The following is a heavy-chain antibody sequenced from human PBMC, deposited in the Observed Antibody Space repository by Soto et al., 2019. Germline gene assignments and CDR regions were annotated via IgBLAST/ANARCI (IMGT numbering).Heavy chain of an antibody. Sequence: EVPLLESGGGLVQPGGSLRLSCAASGFTFSSYAMSWVRQAPGKGLEWVSVISGSGGSTYYADSVKGRFTISRDNSKNTLYLQMNSLRAEDTAVYYCAGGTMVRGVIRFDYWGQGTLVTVSS. V-gene: IGHV3-23*01. CDR2: ISGSGGST. CDR3: AGGTMVRGVIRFDY. J-gene: IGHJ4*02. CDR1: GFTFSSYA. D-gene: IGHD3-10*01.